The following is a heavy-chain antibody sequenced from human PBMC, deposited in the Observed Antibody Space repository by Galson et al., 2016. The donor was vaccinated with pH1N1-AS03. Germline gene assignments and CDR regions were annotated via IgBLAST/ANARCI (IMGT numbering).Heavy chain of an antibody. V-gene: IGHV3-11*03. CDR2: ISFTSDYR. J-gene: IGHJ6*02. CDR3: ERARGGEDDWSQDV. Sequence: SLRLSCAASGFSLSDYYMTWIRQAPGKGLESVAYISFTSDYRHYSDSVKGRFTISRDNAKDSLYLQMDSLRVEDTAVYYCERARGGEDDWSQDVWGQGSTVTVSS. CDR1: GFSLSDYY. D-gene: IGHD3-9*01.